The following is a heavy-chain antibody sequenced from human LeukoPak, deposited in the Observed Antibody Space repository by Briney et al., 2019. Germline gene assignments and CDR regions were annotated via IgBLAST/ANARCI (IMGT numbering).Heavy chain of an antibody. CDR2: IKEDGTET. CDR1: EFTFSNYG. J-gene: IGHJ4*02. CDR3: AKEGRSLQTY. Sequence: PGGSLRLSCAASEFTFSNYGMHWVRQAPGKGLEWVANIKEDGTETYYVDSVKGRFTISRDNAKNSLYLQMNSLRVEDTAVYYCAKEGRSLQTYWGQGTLVTVSS. D-gene: IGHD5-24*01. V-gene: IGHV3-7*03.